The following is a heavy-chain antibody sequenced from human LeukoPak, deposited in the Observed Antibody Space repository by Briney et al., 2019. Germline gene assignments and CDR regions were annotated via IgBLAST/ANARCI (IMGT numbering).Heavy chain of an antibody. CDR2: IYYSGST. V-gene: IGHV4-59*01. CDR3: ARDGGNSFFDY. Sequence: PSETLSLTCAVSGGSISSYYWSWIRQPPGKGLEWIGYIYYSGSTNYNPSLKSRVTISVDTSKNQFSLKLSSVTAADTAVYYCARDGGNSFFDYWGQGTLVTVSS. CDR1: GGSISSYY. J-gene: IGHJ4*02. D-gene: IGHD4-23*01.